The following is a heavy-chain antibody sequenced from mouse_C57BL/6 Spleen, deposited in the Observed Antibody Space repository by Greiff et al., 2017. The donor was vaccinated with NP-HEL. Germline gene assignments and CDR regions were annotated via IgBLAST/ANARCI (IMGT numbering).Heavy chain of an antibody. D-gene: IGHD2-1*01. CDR3: ARHDKSYYGNYDAMDY. CDR1: GFSLTSYG. V-gene: IGHV2-6-1*01. CDR2: IWSDGST. Sequence: VQLKESGPGLVAPSQSLSITCTVSGFSLTSYGVHWVRQPPGKGLEWLVVIWSDGSTTYNSALKSRLSISKDNSKSQVFLKMNSLQTDDTAMYYCARHDKSYYGNYDAMDYWGQGTSVTVSS. J-gene: IGHJ4*01.